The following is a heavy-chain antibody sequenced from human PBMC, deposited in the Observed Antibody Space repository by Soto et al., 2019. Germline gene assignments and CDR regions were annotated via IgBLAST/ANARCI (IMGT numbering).Heavy chain of an antibody. V-gene: IGHV4-34*01. J-gene: IGHJ4*02. D-gene: IGHD6-13*01. CDR2: INHSGNT. CDR1: GGSFSGYY. CDR3: ARHHVRGRTIAGAAEF. Sequence: SEALSLTCAVYGGSFSGYYWSWIRQPPGKGLEWIGEINHSGNTNYNPSLKSRVTISVDTSKNQLFLNLSSVTAADTAMYYCARHHVRGRTIAGAAEFWGQGTLVTVSS.